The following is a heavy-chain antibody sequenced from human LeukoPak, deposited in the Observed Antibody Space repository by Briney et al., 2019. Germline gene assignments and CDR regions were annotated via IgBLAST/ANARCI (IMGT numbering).Heavy chain of an antibody. CDR3: ARQGGDWFDP. Sequence: SETLSLTCTVSGVSISSYYWSWIRQPPGKGLEWIGYIYYSGGTNYNPSLKSRVTISVDTSKNQFSLKLSSVTAADTAVYYCARQGGDWFDPWGQGTLVTVSS. J-gene: IGHJ5*02. CDR2: IYYSGGT. V-gene: IGHV4-59*08. D-gene: IGHD1-26*01. CDR1: GVSISSYY.